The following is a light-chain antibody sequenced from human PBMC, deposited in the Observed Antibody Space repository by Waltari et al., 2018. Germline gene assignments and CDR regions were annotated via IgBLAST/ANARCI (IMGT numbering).Light chain of an antibody. CDR2: GTS. CDR3: QQTYTTPYT. V-gene: IGKV1-39*01. CDR1: QSINSY. J-gene: IGKJ2*01. Sequence: DIQLTQSPSSLSASPRDRVTTTCRASQSINSYLNWYQQKPGKAPKLLIYGTSSLQSGVPSRFSGSGSGTDFSLTINSLQPEDFAAYYCQQTYTTPYTFGQGTKLEIK.